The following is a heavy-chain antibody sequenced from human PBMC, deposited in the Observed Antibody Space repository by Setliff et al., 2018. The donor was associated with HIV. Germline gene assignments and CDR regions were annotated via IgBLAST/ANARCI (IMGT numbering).Heavy chain of an antibody. Sequence: GGSLRLSCAASGFTFSSYAMSRVRQAPGKGLEWVSAISGSGGSTYYADSVKGRFTISRDNSKNTLYLQMNSLRAEDTAVYYCAGLDSSGYYRPYYSDYWGQGTLVTVSS. D-gene: IGHD3-22*01. CDR1: GFTFSSYA. V-gene: IGHV3-23*01. CDR3: AGLDSSGYYRPYYSDY. CDR2: ISGSGGST. J-gene: IGHJ4*02.